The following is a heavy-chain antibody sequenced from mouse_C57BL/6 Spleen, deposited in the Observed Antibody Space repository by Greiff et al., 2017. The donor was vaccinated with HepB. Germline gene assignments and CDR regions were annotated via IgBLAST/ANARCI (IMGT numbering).Heavy chain of an antibody. CDR2: INPSSGYT. CDR3: ARYYGSSYWYFDV. V-gene: IGHV1-7*01. D-gene: IGHD1-1*01. Sequence: VQLQQSGAELAKPGASVKLSCKASGYTFTSYWMHWVKQRPGQGLEWIGYINPSSGYTKYNQKFKDKATLTADKSSSTAYMQLSSPTYEDSAVYYCARYYGSSYWYFDVWGTGTTVTVSS. J-gene: IGHJ1*03. CDR1: GYTFTSYW.